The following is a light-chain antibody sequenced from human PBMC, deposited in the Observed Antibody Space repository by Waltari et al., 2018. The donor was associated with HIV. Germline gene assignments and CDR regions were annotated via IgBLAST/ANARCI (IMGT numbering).Light chain of an antibody. CDR3: STWDNSLSHWV. CDR2: GKN. V-gene: IGLV3-19*01. J-gene: IGLJ3*02. Sequence: SSELTQDPAVSVALGQTVRITCQGDSLTKYSANWYQQKPGQAPLLILYGKNHYRRSGIPARFSGSKSATSASLAISGLRSEDEADYHCSTWDNSLSHWVFGGGTKVTVL. CDR1: SLTKYS.